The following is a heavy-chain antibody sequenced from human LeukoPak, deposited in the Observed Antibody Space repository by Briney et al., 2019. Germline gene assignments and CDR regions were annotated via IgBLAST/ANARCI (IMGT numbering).Heavy chain of an antibody. Sequence: SETLSLTCAVYGGSFSGYYWSWIRQSPGKGLEWIGEINHSGSTNYNPSLKSRVTISLDTSKNQLSLKLSSVTAADAAVYYCARNGDYNLDSWGQGNLVTVSS. J-gene: IGHJ4*02. V-gene: IGHV4-34*01. CDR2: INHSGST. CDR3: ARNGDYNLDS. CDR1: GGSFSGYY. D-gene: IGHD4-17*01.